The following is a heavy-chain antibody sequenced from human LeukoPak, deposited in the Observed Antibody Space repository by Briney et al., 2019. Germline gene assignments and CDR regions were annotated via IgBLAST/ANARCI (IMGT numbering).Heavy chain of an antibody. J-gene: IGHJ4*02. V-gene: IGHV3-23*01. D-gene: IGHD3-22*01. CDR1: GFTFSSYA. Sequence: GGSLRLSCAASGFTFSSYAMHWVRQAPGKGLEWVSVISGSGGTTYYADSVKGRFTTSRDNSKNTLYLQMNSLRAEDTAVYYCARSVYYYDSSALGYWGQGTLVTVSS. CDR2: ISGSGGTT. CDR3: ARSVYYYDSSALGY.